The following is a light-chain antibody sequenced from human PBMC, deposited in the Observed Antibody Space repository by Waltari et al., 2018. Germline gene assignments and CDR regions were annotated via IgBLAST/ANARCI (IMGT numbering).Light chain of an antibody. CDR2: GKN. V-gene: IGLV3-19*01. J-gene: IGLJ2*01. Sequence: SSELTRDPAVSVALGQTVRITCQGDSPRTYYVSWFHQKPGPAPALGIYGKNNRHSGIPDRFSAASSGSTASLTIIGGQAEDEADYYCHSRDSSGDVVIGGGTKLTVV. CDR3: HSRDSSGDVV. CDR1: SPRTYY.